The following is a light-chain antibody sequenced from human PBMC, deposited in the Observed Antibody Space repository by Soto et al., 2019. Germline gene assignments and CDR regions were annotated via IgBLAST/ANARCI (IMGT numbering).Light chain of an antibody. Sequence: DIQMTQSPSSVSASVGDRVTINCRASQGINRWLAWYQQKAGKAPKLLIYAASSLQSGVPSRFSGSGSGTDFTLTISSLQPEDFATYYCQQANNFPETFGQGTKVEIK. CDR2: AAS. J-gene: IGKJ1*01. V-gene: IGKV1-12*01. CDR3: QQANNFPET. CDR1: QGINRW.